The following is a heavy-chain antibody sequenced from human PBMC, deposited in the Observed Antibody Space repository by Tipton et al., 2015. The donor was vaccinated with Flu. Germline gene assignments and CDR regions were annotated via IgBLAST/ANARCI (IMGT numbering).Heavy chain of an antibody. V-gene: IGHV3-7*01. D-gene: IGHD3-10*01. CDR1: GFIFSDYW. Sequence: SLRLSCAASGFIFSDYWMLWFRQAPGKGLEWVANIRQDGSQTYYVNSVRGRFTISRDNARNSLYLQMNGLRADDTVVYYCARGGLGPGEYWGQGTLVTVSA. J-gene: IGHJ4*02. CDR2: IRQDGSQT. CDR3: ARGGLGPGEY.